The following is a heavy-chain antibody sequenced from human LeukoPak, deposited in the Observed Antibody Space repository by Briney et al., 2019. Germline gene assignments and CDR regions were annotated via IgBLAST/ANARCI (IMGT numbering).Heavy chain of an antibody. Sequence: ASVKVSFTASGYTLPIYFMHWVRQAPGQGLEWMGIINPTGGSTTYAQKFQGRVTMTRDTSTSTVYMELSSLRSDDTAVYYCARTAARRFDYWGQGTLVTVSS. J-gene: IGHJ4*02. D-gene: IGHD6-6*01. CDR1: GYTLPIYF. CDR3: ARTAARRFDY. CDR2: INPTGGST. V-gene: IGHV1-46*01.